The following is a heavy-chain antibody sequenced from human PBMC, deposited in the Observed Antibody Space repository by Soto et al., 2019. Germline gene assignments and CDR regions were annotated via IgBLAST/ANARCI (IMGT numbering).Heavy chain of an antibody. Sequence: GGSLRLSCAASGFTFSSYAMSWVRQAPGKGLEWVSAISGSGGSTYYADSVKGRFTISRDNSKNTLYLQMNSLRAEDTAVYYCAKDPYLEWLLSYYFDYWGQGTLVTVSS. V-gene: IGHV3-23*01. J-gene: IGHJ4*02. D-gene: IGHD3-3*01. CDR3: AKDPYLEWLLSYYFDY. CDR1: GFTFSSYA. CDR2: ISGSGGST.